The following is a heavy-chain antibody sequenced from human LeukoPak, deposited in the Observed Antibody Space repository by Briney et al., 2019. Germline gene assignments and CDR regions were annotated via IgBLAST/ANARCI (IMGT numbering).Heavy chain of an antibody. CDR1: CGSISSRRYY. V-gene: IGHV4-39*01. Sequence: PSGNPSPTRTVPCGSISSRRYYWGWIRPPPRKGLGGVGNIYYSGSTYYNPSLESRVTISVDTSKNQFSLKLSSVTAADTAVYYCATPDSSGYYYLYWGQGTLVTVSS. J-gene: IGHJ4*02. CDR2: IYYSGST. CDR3: ATPDSSGYYYLY. D-gene: IGHD3-22*01.